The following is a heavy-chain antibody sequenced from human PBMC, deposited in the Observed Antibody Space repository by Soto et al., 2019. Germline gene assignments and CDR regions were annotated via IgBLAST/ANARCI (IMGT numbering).Heavy chain of an antibody. Sequence: EVQLVESGGGLVKPGESLRLSCTFTFSSYSLNWVRQAPGKGLEWVSSISSGSAYIKYADSVKGRFTISRDNANNLLYLQMRRLRVADSAVYYCTIDAGGSYDNWFNPWGQGTLVTVSS. CDR3: TIDAGGSYDNWFNP. CDR2: ISSGSAYI. CDR1: TFSSYS. J-gene: IGHJ5*02. D-gene: IGHD1-26*01. V-gene: IGHV3-21*01.